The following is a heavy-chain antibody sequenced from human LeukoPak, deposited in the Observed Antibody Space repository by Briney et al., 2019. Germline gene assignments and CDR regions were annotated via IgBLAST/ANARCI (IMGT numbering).Heavy chain of an antibody. CDR3: AGHIAAAGIFDY. V-gene: IGHV3-21*04. D-gene: IGHD6-13*01. J-gene: IGHJ4*02. CDR2: ISSSSSYI. Sequence: VSSISSSSSYIYYADSVKGRFTISRDNAKNSLYLQMNSLRAEDTAVYYCAGHIAAAGIFDYWGQGTLVTVSS.